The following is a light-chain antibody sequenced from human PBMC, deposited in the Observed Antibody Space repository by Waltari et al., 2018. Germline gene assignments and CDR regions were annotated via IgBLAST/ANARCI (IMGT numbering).Light chain of an antibody. J-gene: IGKJ3*01. CDR3: QQYNRWPPT. Sequence: EVVMTHSPATLSGSLGERALLSCRASQSVNNNLAWYQRKPGQAPRLLIYGASTRATGIAARFSGSGSGTEFTLTISSLQSEDSAIYFCQQYNRWPPTFGPGTKVDIK. CDR1: QSVNNN. V-gene: IGKV3-15*01. CDR2: GAS.